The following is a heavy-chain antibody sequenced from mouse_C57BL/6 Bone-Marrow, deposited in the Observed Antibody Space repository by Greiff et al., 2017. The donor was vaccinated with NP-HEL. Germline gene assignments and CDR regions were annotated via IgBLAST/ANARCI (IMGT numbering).Heavy chain of an antibody. J-gene: IGHJ3*01. CDR2: INPSSGYT. V-gene: IGHV1-7*01. CDR3: ARGYGSSSAWFAY. Sequence: VQLQQSGAELAKPGASVKLSCKASGYTFTSYWMHWVKQRPGQGLEWIGYINPSSGYTKYNQKFKDKATLTADKSSSPAYMQLSSLTYEDSAVYYCARGYGSSSAWFAYWGQGTLVTVSA. CDR1: GYTFTSYW. D-gene: IGHD1-1*01.